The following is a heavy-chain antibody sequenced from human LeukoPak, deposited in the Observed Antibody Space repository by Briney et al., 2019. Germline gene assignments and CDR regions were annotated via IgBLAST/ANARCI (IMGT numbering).Heavy chain of an antibody. CDR2: IIPIFGTA. J-gene: IGHJ4*02. CDR3: ARYYYGSGSYYGHDY. D-gene: IGHD3-10*01. CDR1: GGTFSSYA. V-gene: IGHV1-69*06. Sequence: SVKVSCKASGGTFSSYAISWVRQAPGQGLEWMGGIIPIFGTANYAQKFQGRVTITADKSTSTAHMELSSLRSEDTAVYYCARYYYGSGSYYGHDYWGQGTLVTVSS.